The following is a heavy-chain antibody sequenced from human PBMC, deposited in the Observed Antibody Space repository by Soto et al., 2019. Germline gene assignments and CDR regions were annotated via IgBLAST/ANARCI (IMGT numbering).Heavy chain of an antibody. CDR1: GGSFSGYY. Sequence: QVQLQQWGAGLLKPSETLSLTCAVYGGSFSGYYWSWIRQPPGKGLEWIGEINHSGSTNYNPSIRCRDTISVETSRNQFSLKLSSVTAADTAVYYCARGRDDYIWGSYRSNWFDPWGQGTLVTVSS. CDR3: ARGRDDYIWGSYRSNWFDP. CDR2: INHSGST. V-gene: IGHV4-34*01. D-gene: IGHD3-16*02. J-gene: IGHJ5*02.